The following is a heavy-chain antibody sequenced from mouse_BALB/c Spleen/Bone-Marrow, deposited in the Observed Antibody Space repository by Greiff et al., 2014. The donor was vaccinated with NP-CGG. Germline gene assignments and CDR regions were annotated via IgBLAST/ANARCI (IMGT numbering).Heavy chain of an antibody. D-gene: IGHD2-4*01. CDR1: GFSLTSYG. J-gene: IGHJ3*01. Sequence: VKVEESGPGLVAPSQSLSITCTISGFSLTSYGVHWVRQPPGKGLEWLAVIWSDGGTTYNSTLKSRLSISKDNSKSQVFLKMNSLQTDDTAVYFCARDYDNDDGFAYWGQGTLVTVSA. CDR2: IWSDGGT. CDR3: ARDYDNDDGFAY. V-gene: IGHV2-6-1*01.